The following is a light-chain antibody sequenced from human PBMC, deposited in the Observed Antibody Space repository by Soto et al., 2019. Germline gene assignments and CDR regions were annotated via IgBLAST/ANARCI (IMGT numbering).Light chain of an antibody. J-gene: IGKJ4*01. CDR2: DAS. V-gene: IGKV3-11*01. CDR3: QPRNARPVT. CDR1: QRVTSL. Sequence: DIVLTQSPATLSLSPGERASLSCRASQRVTSLLGWYQQKPGQAPRLLIYDASYRASGIPARFSGNGSGTDFTLTISRLEPADSAFYYCQPRNARPVTFGGGTKVEIK.